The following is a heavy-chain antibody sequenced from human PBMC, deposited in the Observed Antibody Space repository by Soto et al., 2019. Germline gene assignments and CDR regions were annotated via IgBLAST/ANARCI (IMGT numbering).Heavy chain of an antibody. Sequence: QVQLVESGGGVVQPGRSLRLSCVGSGFIYSSYGMHWVRQAPGKGLEWVAVIWDDGSDKYYADSVRGRFTVSRDNSQNTLYLQMNSLRDDDTAIYYCVRAAFPTIINWFDPWGQGTLVTVSS. V-gene: IGHV3-33*01. CDR1: GFIYSSYG. CDR3: VRAAFPTIINWFDP. J-gene: IGHJ5*02. CDR2: IWDDGSDK.